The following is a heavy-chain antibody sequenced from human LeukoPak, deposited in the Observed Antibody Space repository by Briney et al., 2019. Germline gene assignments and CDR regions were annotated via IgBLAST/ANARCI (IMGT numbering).Heavy chain of an antibody. CDR3: ARVRWGGLYYFDY. CDR2: IGTAGDI. D-gene: IGHD3-16*01. V-gene: IGHV3-13*01. Sequence: GGSLRLSCAASGFTFSNYDMPWVRQATGKGLEWVSGIGTAGDIYYPGSVKGRFTISRENAKNSLYLQMNSLRAGDTAVYYCARVRWGGLYYFDYWGQGTLVTVSS. CDR1: GFTFSNYD. J-gene: IGHJ4*02.